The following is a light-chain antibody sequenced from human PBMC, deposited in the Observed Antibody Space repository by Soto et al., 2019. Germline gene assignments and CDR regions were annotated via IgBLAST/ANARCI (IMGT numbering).Light chain of an antibody. V-gene: IGLV2-14*03. J-gene: IGLJ1*01. Sequence: QSALTQPASISGSPGQSITISCTGTSTDVGGYNYVSWYQQPPGKAPKLMISDVSNRPSGISNRFSGSKSGNTASLTTSGLQAEDEGDYYCSSYTSTTTPYVFGTGTKLTVL. CDR1: STDVGGYNY. CDR2: DVS. CDR3: SSYTSTTTPYV.